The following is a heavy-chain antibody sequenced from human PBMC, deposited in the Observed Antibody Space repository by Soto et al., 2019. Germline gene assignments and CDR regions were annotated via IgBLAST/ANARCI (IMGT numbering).Heavy chain of an antibody. CDR3: AGAETEMATAN. CDR2: IIPILGIA. D-gene: IGHD5-18*01. CDR1: GGTFSSYT. J-gene: IGHJ4*02. Sequence: QVQLVQSGAEVKKPGSSVKVSCKASGGTFSSYTISWVRQAPGQGLEWMGRIIPILGIANYAQKFQGRVTITADKCTSTGYMELSSLRSEDTAVYYCAGAETEMATANWGQGTLVTVSS. V-gene: IGHV1-69*02.